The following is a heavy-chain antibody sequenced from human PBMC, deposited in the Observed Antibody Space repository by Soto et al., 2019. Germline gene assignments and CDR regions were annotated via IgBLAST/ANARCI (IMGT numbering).Heavy chain of an antibody. CDR2: VYQSGST. CDR1: GDSISSGFY. CDR3: AKIADFDY. V-gene: IGHV4-38-2*01. Sequence: SETLSVTCAVSGDSISSGFYWTWIRQPPGKGLEWIGSVYQSGSTHYNPSLKSRVTISVDTSKNQFSLKMISVTASDTAVFYCAKIADFDYWGPGTLVTVSS. J-gene: IGHJ4*02.